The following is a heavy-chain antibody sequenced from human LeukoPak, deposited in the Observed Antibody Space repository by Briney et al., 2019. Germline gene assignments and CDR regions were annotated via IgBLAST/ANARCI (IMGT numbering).Heavy chain of an antibody. CDR2: IWYDGSND. CDR1: GFTFGTYG. CDR3: AREADCSGGSCYRGALDT. J-gene: IGHJ3*02. Sequence: PGRSLRPSCAASGFTFGTYGMHWVRQAPGKGLEWVAVIWYDGSNDYYADSVKGRFTISRDNSKTTLYLQMNSLRAEDTAVYYCAREADCSGGSCYRGALDTWGQGTMVTVSS. V-gene: IGHV3-33*01. D-gene: IGHD2-15*01.